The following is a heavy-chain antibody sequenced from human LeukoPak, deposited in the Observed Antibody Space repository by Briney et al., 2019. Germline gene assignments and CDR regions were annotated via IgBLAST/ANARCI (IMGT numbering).Heavy chain of an antibody. Sequence: PGGSLRLSCAASGFTFSSYWMSWVRQAPGKGLEWVASVKEEVGAKDYVDSVKGRFTISRDNAKNSLYLQMNSLRVEDTAVYYCAREPREDIVVVLSYFDYWGQGTLVTVSS. D-gene: IGHD2-2*01. CDR1: GFTFSSYW. V-gene: IGHV3-7*01. CDR2: VKEEVGAK. J-gene: IGHJ4*02. CDR3: AREPREDIVVVLSYFDY.